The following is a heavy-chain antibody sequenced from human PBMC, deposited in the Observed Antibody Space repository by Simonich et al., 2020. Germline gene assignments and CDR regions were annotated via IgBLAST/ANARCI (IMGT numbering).Heavy chain of an antibody. CDR2: FSAYNGNT. D-gene: IGHD2-15*01. CDR3: ARASRGTWWYYYFDY. CDR1: GYTFTSYG. J-gene: IGHJ4*02. V-gene: IGHV1-18*01. Sequence: QVQLVQSGAEVKKPGASVKVSCKASGYTFTSYGSSWVRQAPGQGLEWMGWFSAYNGNTNYAQKLQGRVNMTTDTSTSTAYMELRSLRSDDTAVYYCARASRGTWWYYYFDYWGQGTLVTVSS.